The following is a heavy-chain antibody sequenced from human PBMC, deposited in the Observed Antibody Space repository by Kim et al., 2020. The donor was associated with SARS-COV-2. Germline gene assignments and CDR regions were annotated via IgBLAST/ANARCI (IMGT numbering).Heavy chain of an antibody. V-gene: IGHV4-34*01. Sequence: SETLSLTCAVYGGSFSGYYWSWIRQPPGKGLEWIGEINHSGSTNYNPSLKSRVTISVDTSKNQFSLKLSSVTAADTAVYYCARGGIQLWLRLDYWGQGTL. J-gene: IGHJ4*02. CDR1: GGSFSGYY. CDR3: ARGGIQLWLRLDY. CDR2: INHSGST. D-gene: IGHD5-18*01.